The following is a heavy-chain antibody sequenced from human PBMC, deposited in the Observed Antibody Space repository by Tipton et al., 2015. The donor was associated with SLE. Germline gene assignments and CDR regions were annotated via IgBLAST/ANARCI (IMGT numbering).Heavy chain of an antibody. J-gene: IGHJ5*02. CDR1: GGSISSGDYY. D-gene: IGHD1-26*01. CDR3: ARRQSGTGWFDP. CDR2: IYYSGST. V-gene: IGHV4-61*08. Sequence: TLSLTCTVSGGSISSGDYYWSWIRQPPGKGLEWIGYIYYSGSTNYNPSLKSRVTISVDTSKNQFSLKLSSVTAADTAVYYCARRQSGTGWFDPWGQGTLVTVSS.